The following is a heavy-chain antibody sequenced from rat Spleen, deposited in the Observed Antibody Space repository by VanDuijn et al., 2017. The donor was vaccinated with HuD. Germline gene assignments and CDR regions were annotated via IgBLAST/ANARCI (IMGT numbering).Heavy chain of an antibody. CDR1: GFTFSDYY. D-gene: IGHD4-4*01. CDR2: ISYDGSST. V-gene: IGHV5-29*01. J-gene: IGHJ2*01. CDR3: ARSRGSY. Sequence: EVQLVESDGGLVQPGRSLKLSCAASGFTFSDYYMAWVRQAPTKGLEWVATISYDGSSTYYRDSVKGRFTISRDNAKSTLYLQMDSLRSEDTATYYCARSRGSYWGQGVMVTVSS.